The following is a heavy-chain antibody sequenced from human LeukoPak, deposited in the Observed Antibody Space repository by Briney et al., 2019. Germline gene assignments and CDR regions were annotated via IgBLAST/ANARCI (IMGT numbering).Heavy chain of an antibody. CDR1: GGSISSSSYY. D-gene: IGHD3-22*01. Sequence: SETLSLTCTVSGGSISSSSYYWGWIRQPPGKGLEWIGSIYYSGSTYYNPSLKSRVTISVDTSKNQFPLKLSSVTAADTAVYYCELNYYDSSGYYEFGYWGQGTLVTVSS. V-gene: IGHV4-39*01. J-gene: IGHJ4*02. CDR3: ELNYYDSSGYYEFGY. CDR2: IYYSGST.